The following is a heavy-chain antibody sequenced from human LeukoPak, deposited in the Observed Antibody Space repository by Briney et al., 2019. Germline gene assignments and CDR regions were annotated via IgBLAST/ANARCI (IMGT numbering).Heavy chain of an antibody. D-gene: IGHD6-19*01. V-gene: IGHV4-59*08. CDR1: GDSINGHY. CDR3: ARLDTGWRDCDY. J-gene: IGHJ4*02. CDR2: IHYKGST. Sequence: SETLSLTRTISGDSINGHYKSWIRQPPGKRLEWIGDIHYKGSTNYNLSLKSRVTISVDTSKNHLSLNLTSVLAADTAIYYCARLDTGWRDCDYWGEGILVTVSS.